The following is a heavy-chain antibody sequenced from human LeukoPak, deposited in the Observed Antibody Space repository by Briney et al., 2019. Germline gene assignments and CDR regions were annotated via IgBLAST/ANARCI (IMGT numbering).Heavy chain of an antibody. J-gene: IGHJ3*02. CDR1: GFTFSSYA. CDR2: ISGSGGST. V-gene: IGHV3-23*01. CDR3: AKSEPMVRGVISAFDI. D-gene: IGHD3-10*01. Sequence: GGSLRLSCAASGFTFSSYAMSWVRQAPGKGLEWVSAISGSGGSTYYADSVKGRFTISRDNSKNTLYLQMNSLRAEDTAVYYCAKSEPMVRGVISAFDIWGQGTMVTVSS.